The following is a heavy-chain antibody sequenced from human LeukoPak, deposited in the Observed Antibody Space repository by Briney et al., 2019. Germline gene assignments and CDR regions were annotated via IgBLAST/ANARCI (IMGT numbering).Heavy chain of an antibody. CDR3: ARGGHYYDSSGYSGLAGD. J-gene: IGHJ4*02. Sequence: PSETLSLTCTVSGGSISSYYWSWIQQPPGKGLEWIGYIYTSGSTNYNPSLKSRVTISVDTSKNQFSLKLSSVTAADTAVYYCARGGHYYDSSGYSGLAGDWGQGTLVTVSS. CDR2: IYTSGST. CDR1: GGSISSYY. V-gene: IGHV4-4*09. D-gene: IGHD3-22*01.